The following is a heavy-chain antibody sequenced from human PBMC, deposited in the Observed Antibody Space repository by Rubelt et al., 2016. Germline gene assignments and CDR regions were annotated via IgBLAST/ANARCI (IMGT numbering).Heavy chain of an antibody. Sequence: QLQLQESGPGLVKTSGTVSLTCAVSGGSISSGNWWSWVRQPPGKGLEWIGSIYHSGSTNYNPSLKSRVTISVDTSKNQFSLKLSSVTAADTAVYYCVRGRDGDRMGCWGQGTLVTVSS. CDR3: VRGRDGDRMGC. D-gene: IGHD4-17*01. CDR1: GGSISSGNW. CDR2: IYHSGST. J-gene: IGHJ4*02. V-gene: IGHV4-4*02.